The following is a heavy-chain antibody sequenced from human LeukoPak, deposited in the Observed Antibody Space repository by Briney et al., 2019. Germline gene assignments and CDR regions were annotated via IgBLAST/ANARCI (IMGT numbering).Heavy chain of an antibody. V-gene: IGHV3-64D*06. D-gene: IGHD5-24*01. CDR1: GFTFSNYP. J-gene: IGHJ6*02. CDR3: VRGWRIMDV. CDR2: VNTNGGAT. Sequence: GGSLRLSCSASGFTFSNYPMHWVRQAPGKGLEYVSVVNTNGGATYYADSVKGRSTISRDNSKNTVYLQISSLRGEDTAMYYCVRGWRIMDVRGQGTTVTVSS.